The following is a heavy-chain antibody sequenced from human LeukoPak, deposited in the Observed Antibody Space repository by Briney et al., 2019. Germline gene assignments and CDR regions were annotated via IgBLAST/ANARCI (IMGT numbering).Heavy chain of an antibody. Sequence: GGSLRLSCAASGFTFSTYAMHWVRQAPGKGLEYVSAISSSGGRTYYANSVKDRFTISRDISTNTLYLQMGSLRAEDTAVYYCAKDLNYDFWSGLGNWGQGTLVTVSS. V-gene: IGHV3-64*01. D-gene: IGHD3-3*01. CDR1: GFTFSTYA. CDR3: AKDLNYDFWSGLGN. CDR2: ISSSGGRT. J-gene: IGHJ4*02.